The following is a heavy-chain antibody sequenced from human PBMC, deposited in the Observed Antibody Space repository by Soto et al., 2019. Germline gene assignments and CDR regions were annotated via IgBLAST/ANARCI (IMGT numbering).Heavy chain of an antibody. CDR2: IYSSGST. CDR1: GGSISSGGYY. J-gene: IGHJ4*02. CDR3: ARSPQDFEPPIDY. Sequence: QVQLQESGPGLVKPSQTLSLTCTVSGGSISSGGYYWSWIRQHPGKGLEWIGYIYSSGSTYYNPSLKSRVTISVDTSKNQFSRKLSSVTAADTAVNYCARSPQDFEPPIDYWGQGTLVTVSA. V-gene: IGHV4-31*03.